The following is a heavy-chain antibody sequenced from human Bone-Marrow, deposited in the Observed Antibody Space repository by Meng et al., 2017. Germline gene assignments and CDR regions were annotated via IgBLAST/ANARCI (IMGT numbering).Heavy chain of an antibody. D-gene: IGHD3-10*01. V-gene: IGHV3-33*01. CDR2: IWYDGSNK. J-gene: IGHJ4*02. CDR3: ARDLPITMVRGVLDY. CDR1: GFTFSSYG. Sequence: GESLKISCAASGFTFSSYGMHWVRQAPGKGLEWVAVIWYDGSNKYYADSVKGRFTISRDNSKNTLYLQMNSLRAEDTAVYYCARDLPITMVRGVLDYWGQGTLVTSPQ.